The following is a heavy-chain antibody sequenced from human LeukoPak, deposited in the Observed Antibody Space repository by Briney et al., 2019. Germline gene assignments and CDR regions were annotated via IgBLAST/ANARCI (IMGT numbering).Heavy chain of an antibody. CDR2: IHSGGNT. J-gene: IGHJ6*02. Sequence: GGSLRLSCTASGFAVSSNYINWVRQAPGKGLEWVSVIHSGGNTYYAHSVKDRFTISRDNSKNTVYLQMNSLRAEDTALYYCARERDGYCGGDCYYYYGMDVWGQGTTVTVSS. CDR1: GFAVSSNY. V-gene: IGHV3-66*01. D-gene: IGHD2-21*02. CDR3: ARERDGYCGGDCYYYYGMDV.